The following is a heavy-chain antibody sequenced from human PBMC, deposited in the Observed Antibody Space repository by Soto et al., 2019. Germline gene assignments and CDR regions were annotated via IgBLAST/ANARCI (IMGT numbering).Heavy chain of an antibody. CDR2: FDPGDGET. CDR3: ATDLGPTDYYGSGSYMGY. Sequence: ASVKVSCKVSGYTLTELSMHWVRQAPGKGLEWMGGFDPGDGETIYAQKFQGRVTMTEDTSTDTAYMELSCLSSEDTAFYYCATDLGPTDYYGSGSYMGYWGQGTLVTVSS. D-gene: IGHD3-10*01. J-gene: IGHJ4*02. CDR1: GYTLTELS. V-gene: IGHV1-24*01.